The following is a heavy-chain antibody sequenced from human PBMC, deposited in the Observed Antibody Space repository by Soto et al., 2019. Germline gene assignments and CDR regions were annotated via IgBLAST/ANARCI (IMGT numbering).Heavy chain of an antibody. Sequence: PGGSLRLSCAASGFTFDYYAMNWVRQAPGKGLEWVAGLSWNSETIAYADSVKGRFTISRDNAKNSLYLDINSLTVEDTAFYYCVKVGSSSPGRYYFDSWGQGTLVTVSS. V-gene: IGHV3-9*01. D-gene: IGHD6-6*01. CDR1: GFTFDYYA. J-gene: IGHJ4*02. CDR2: LSWNSETI. CDR3: VKVGSSSPGRYYFDS.